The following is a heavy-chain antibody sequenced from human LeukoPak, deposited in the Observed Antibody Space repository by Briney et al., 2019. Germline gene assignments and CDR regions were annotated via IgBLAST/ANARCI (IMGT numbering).Heavy chain of an antibody. CDR3: ARARDCSSTSCYGPYYYYYMDV. D-gene: IGHD2-2*01. Sequence: GGSLRLSCAASGFTVSSNYMSWVRQAPGKGLEWVANIKQDGSEKYYVDSVKGRFTISRDNAKNSLYLQMNSLRAEDTAVYYCARARDCSSTSCYGPYYYYYMDVWGKGTTVTISS. CDR2: IKQDGSEK. CDR1: GFTVSSNY. J-gene: IGHJ6*03. V-gene: IGHV3-7*01.